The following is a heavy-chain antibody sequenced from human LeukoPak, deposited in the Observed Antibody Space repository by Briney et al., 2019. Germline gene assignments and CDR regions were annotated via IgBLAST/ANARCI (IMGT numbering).Heavy chain of an antibody. CDR1: GFTFSSYS. Sequence: GGSLRLSCAASGFTFSSYSMNWVRQAPGKGLEWVAVIWYDGSNKYYADSVKGRFTISRDDSKSTLYLQMNSLRAEDTAVYYCARGGCSGGSCYFTTRYFDYWGQGTLVTVSS. CDR3: ARGGCSGGSCYFTTRYFDY. CDR2: IWYDGSNK. D-gene: IGHD2-15*01. J-gene: IGHJ4*02. V-gene: IGHV3-33*08.